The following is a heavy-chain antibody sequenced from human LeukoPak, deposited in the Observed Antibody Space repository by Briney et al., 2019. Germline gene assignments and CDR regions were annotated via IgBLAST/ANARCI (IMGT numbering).Heavy chain of an antibody. CDR1: GFTFSHAW. CDR3: ARDGVDIVAFDY. V-gene: IGHV3-21*01. J-gene: IGHJ4*02. D-gene: IGHD5-12*01. Sequence: GGSLRLSCAVSGFTFSHAWMSWVRQAPGKGLEWVSSISSSSSYIYYADSVKGRFTISRDNAKNSLYLQMNSLRAEDTAVYYCARDGVDIVAFDYWGQGTLVTVSS. CDR2: ISSSSSYI.